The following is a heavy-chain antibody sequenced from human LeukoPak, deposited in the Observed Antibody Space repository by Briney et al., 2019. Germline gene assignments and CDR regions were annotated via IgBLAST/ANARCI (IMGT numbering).Heavy chain of an antibody. CDR3: AKGFTYYYDSSGYYYFDY. J-gene: IGHJ4*02. D-gene: IGHD3-22*01. Sequence: GGSLRLSCAASGFPFSRYAMMWLRQAPGKGLEWVSAISGSGGSTYYAVSVRGRFTISRDNSTNTMYLQMNSLRAEDTAVYYCAKGFTYYYDSSGYYYFDYWGQGTLVTVSS. V-gene: IGHV3-23*01. CDR1: GFPFSRYA. CDR2: ISGSGGST.